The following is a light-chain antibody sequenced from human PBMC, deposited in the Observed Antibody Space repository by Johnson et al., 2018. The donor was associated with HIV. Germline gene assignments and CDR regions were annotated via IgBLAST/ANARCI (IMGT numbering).Light chain of an antibody. Sequence: QSVLTQPPSVSAAPGQKVTISCSGSSSNIGNNYVSWYQQLPGTAPKLLIYENNKRPSGIPDRFSGSKSGTSATLGITGLQTGDEADYYCGTWDSSLSAFYFVGTRTKVTVL. CDR3: GTWDSSLSAFYF. CDR2: ENN. CDR1: SSNIGNNY. J-gene: IGLJ1*01. V-gene: IGLV1-51*02.